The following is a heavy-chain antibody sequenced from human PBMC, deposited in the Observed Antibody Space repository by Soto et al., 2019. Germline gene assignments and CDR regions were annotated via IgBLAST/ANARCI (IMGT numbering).Heavy chain of an antibody. Sequence: WASVKVSCKASGGTFSSYAISWVRQAPGQGLEWMGGIIPIFGTANYAQKFQGRVTITADESTSTAYMELSSLRSEDTAVYYCARDYSVSSSLPGYWGQGTLVTVSS. CDR2: IIPIFGTA. V-gene: IGHV1-69*13. CDR3: ARDYSVSSSLPGY. CDR1: GGTFSSYA. J-gene: IGHJ4*02. D-gene: IGHD6-13*01.